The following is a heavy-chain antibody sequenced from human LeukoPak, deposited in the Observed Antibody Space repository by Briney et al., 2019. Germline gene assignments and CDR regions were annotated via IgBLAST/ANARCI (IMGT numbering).Heavy chain of an antibody. V-gene: IGHV4-30-4*08. D-gene: IGHD3-3*01. CDR2: IYYSGST. Sequence: SQTLSLTCTVSGGSISSGDYYWSWIRQPPGKGLEWIGYIYYSGSTYYNPSLKSRVTISVDTSKNQFSLKLNSVTASDTAVYYCARVPWSLQYFEYWGQGTLVTVSS. CDR1: GGSISSGDYY. J-gene: IGHJ4*02. CDR3: ARVPWSLQYFEY.